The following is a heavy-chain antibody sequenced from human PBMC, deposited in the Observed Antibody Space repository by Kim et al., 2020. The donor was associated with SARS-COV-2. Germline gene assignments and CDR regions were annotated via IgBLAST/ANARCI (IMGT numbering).Heavy chain of an antibody. CDR2: IYPGDSNP. CDR1: GYSFTSYW. J-gene: IGHJ4*02. V-gene: IGHV5-51*01. Sequence: GESLKISCKGSGYSFTSYWIGWVRQMPGKGLEWMGIIYPGDSNPRYSPSFQGQVTFSADESISTAYLQWSSLKASDTAIYYCARHSAWPLYYFDHWGQGTPVTVSS. CDR3: ARHSAWPLYYFDH. D-gene: IGHD6-19*01.